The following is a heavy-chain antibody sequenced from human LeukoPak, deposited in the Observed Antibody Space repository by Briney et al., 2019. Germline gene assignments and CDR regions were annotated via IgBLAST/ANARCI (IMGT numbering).Heavy chain of an antibody. Sequence: SETLSLTCTVSGGSITSYYWSWTRQPPGKGLEWIGYIYDSGNYYNPSLKSRVTISIDTSKNQFSLNLNSVTAADTAVYYCARHQYNYGAWFFEYWGQGTLVTVSS. D-gene: IGHD5-18*01. CDR2: IYDSGN. V-gene: IGHV4-59*08. J-gene: IGHJ4*02. CDR1: GGSITSYY. CDR3: ARHQYNYGAWFFEY.